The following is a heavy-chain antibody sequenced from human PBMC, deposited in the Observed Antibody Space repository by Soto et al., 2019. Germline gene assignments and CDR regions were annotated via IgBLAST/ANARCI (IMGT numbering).Heavy chain of an antibody. J-gene: IGHJ4*02. Sequence: EVQLLESGGGLVQPGESLRLSCAASGFTFSSYAMSWVRQAPGKGLEWVSVISGSDDSTYYADSVKRRFTISRDNSKNTLYLQMTSLRAEDTAVYYCAKRSSSSTFDYWGQGTLVTVSS. V-gene: IGHV3-23*01. CDR1: GFTFSSYA. D-gene: IGHD6-6*01. CDR3: AKRSSSSTFDY. CDR2: ISGSDDST.